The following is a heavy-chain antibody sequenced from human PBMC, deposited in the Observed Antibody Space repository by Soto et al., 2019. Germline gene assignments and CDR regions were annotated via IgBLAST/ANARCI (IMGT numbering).Heavy chain of an antibody. CDR3: AKEGPPYSSGWYFDY. D-gene: IGHD6-19*01. V-gene: IGHV3-23*01. Sequence: GGSLRLSCATSGFPFSSYAMSWVRQPPGKGLEWVSAISGSGGSTYYADSVKGRFTISRDNSKNTLYLQMNSLRAEDTAVYYCAKEGPPYSSGWYFDYWGQGTLVTVSS. CDR1: GFPFSSYA. J-gene: IGHJ4*02. CDR2: ISGSGGST.